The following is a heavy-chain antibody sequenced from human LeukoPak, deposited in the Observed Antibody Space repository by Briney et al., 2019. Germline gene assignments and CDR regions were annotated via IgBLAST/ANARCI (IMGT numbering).Heavy chain of an antibody. V-gene: IGHV4-59*01. CDR3: ARESASDSGSYSLAFDI. D-gene: IGHD3-10*01. CDR2: IYYSGST. CDR1: GGSISSYY. Sequence: SETLSLTCTVSGGSISSYYWSWIRQPPGKGLEWIGYIYYSGSTNYNPSLKSRVTISVDTSKNQFSLKLSSVTAADTAVYYCARESASDSGSYSLAFDIWGQGTMVTVSS. J-gene: IGHJ3*02.